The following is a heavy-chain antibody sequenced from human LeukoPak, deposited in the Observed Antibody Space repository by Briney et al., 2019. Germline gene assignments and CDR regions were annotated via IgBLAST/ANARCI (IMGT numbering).Heavy chain of an antibody. CDR2: IYYSGST. Sequence: SETLSLTCTVSGGSISSYYWSWIRQPPGKGLEWIGYIYYSGSTNYNPSLKSRVTISVDTSKNQFSLKLSSVTAADTAVYYCARVRDDSSGYYLYYFDYWGQGTLVTVSS. V-gene: IGHV4-59*01. D-gene: IGHD3-22*01. CDR3: ARVRDDSSGYYLYYFDY. J-gene: IGHJ4*02. CDR1: GGSISSYY.